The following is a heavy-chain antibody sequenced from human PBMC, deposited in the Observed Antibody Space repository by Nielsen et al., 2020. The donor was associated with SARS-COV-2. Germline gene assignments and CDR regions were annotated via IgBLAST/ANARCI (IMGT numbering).Heavy chain of an antibody. J-gene: IGHJ6*02. V-gene: IGHV4-61*08. CDR1: GGSISSGDYY. D-gene: IGHD3-22*01. CDR2: IYYSGST. Sequence: SETLSLACAVSGGSISSGDYYWSWIRQPPGKGLEWIGYIYYSGSTNYNPSLKSRVTISVDTSKNQFSLKLSSVTAADTAVYYCARNTNYYDSSGYKDYYYYGMDVWGQGTTVTVSS. CDR3: ARNTNYYDSSGYKDYYYYGMDV.